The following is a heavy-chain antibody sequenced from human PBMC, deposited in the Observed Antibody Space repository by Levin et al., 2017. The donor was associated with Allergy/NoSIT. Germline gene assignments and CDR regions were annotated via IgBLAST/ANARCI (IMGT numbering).Heavy chain of an antibody. D-gene: IGHD3-22*01. CDR3: AKRDYSDPSGYSPLFDS. V-gene: IGHV3-23*01. CDR2: ISGSGTDT. Sequence: GESLKISCATSGFSFSTYAMSWVRQAPGKGLEWVSGISGSGTDTYYADSVKGRFTISRDNSKNTLYLQMKSLRAEDTAVYYCAKRDYSDPSGYSPLFDSWGQGTLVTVSS. J-gene: IGHJ4*02. CDR1: GFSFSTYA.